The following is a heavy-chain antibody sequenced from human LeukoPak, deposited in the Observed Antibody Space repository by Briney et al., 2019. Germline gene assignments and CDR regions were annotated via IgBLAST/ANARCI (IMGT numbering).Heavy chain of an antibody. V-gene: IGHV4-30-2*01. D-gene: IGHD3-10*01. J-gene: IGHJ5*02. Sequence: PSETLSLTCAVSGGSISSGGYSWSWIRQPPGKGLEWIGYIYHSGSTYYNPSLKSRVTISVDRPKNQFSLKLSSVTAADTAVYYCARDRRNYYGSGSYYSWFDPWGQGTLVTVSS. CDR1: GGSISSGGYS. CDR3: ARDRRNYYGSGSYYSWFDP. CDR2: IYHSGST.